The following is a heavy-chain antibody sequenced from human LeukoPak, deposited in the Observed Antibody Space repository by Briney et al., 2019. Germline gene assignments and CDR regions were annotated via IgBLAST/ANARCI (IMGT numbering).Heavy chain of an antibody. CDR1: GFTFSSYG. CDR3: ARVGSGSYYGGIDY. CDR2: IWYDGSNK. Sequence: GGSLRPSCAASGFTFSSYGMHWVRQAPGKGLEWVAVIWYDGSNKYYADSVKGRFTISRDNSKNTLYLQMNSLRAEDTAVYYCARVGSGSYYGGIDYWGQGTLVTVSS. V-gene: IGHV3-33*08. J-gene: IGHJ4*02. D-gene: IGHD1-26*01.